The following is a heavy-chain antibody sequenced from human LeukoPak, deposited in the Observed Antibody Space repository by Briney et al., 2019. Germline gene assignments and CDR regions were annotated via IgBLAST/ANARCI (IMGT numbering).Heavy chain of an antibody. Sequence: PGGSLRLSCAASGFTFSSYAMSWVRQTPGKGLEWVAVISYDGSNKYYADSVKGRFTISRDNSKNTLYLQMNSLRAEDTAVYYCARDRHDGNAFDIWGQGTMVTVSS. CDR2: ISYDGSNK. V-gene: IGHV3-30*04. CDR1: GFTFSSYA. D-gene: IGHD1-1*01. CDR3: ARDRHDGNAFDI. J-gene: IGHJ3*02.